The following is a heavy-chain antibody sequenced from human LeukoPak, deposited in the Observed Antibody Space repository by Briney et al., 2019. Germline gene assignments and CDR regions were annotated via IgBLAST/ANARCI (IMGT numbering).Heavy chain of an antibody. CDR2: IRSKAYGGTT. CDR3: TRAPYSGSYYADI. CDR1: GFTFGDYA. D-gene: IGHD1-26*01. J-gene: IGHJ3*02. Sequence: SGGSLRLSCTASGFTFGDYAMTWFRQAPGKGLEWVGFIRSKAYGGTTEYAASVKGRFTISRDDSKNIAYLQMNSLKTEDTAVYYCTRAPYSGSYYADIWGQGTMVTVSS. V-gene: IGHV3-49*03.